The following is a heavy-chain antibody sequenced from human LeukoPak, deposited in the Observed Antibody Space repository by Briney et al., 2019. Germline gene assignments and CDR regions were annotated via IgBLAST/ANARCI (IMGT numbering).Heavy chain of an antibody. Sequence: GGSLTLSCAASGLTFSSYSMNWVRQAPGKGLEWVSAISGSGGSTYYADSVKGRFTISRDNSKNTLYLQMNSLRAEDTAVYYCANSPFGLYYFDYWGQGTLVTVSS. D-gene: IGHD3-16*01. CDR1: GLTFSSYS. CDR3: ANSPFGLYYFDY. V-gene: IGHV3-23*01. CDR2: ISGSGGST. J-gene: IGHJ4*02.